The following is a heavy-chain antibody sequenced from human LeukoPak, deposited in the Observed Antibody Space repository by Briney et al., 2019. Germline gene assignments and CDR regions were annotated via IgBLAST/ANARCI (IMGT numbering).Heavy chain of an antibody. CDR2: IIPIFGTA. V-gene: IGHV1-69*01. CDR3: ARSYYYGSGNPWAFDI. CDR1: GGTFSSYA. Sequence: SVKVSCKASGGTFSSYAISWVRQAPGQGLEWMGGIIPIFGTANYAQKFQGRVTITADESTSTAYMELSSLRSEDTAVYYCARSYYYGSGNPWAFDIWGQGTMVTVSS. J-gene: IGHJ3*02. D-gene: IGHD3-10*01.